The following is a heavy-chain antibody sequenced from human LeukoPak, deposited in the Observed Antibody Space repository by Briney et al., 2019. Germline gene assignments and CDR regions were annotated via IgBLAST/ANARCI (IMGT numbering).Heavy chain of an antibody. CDR1: GGPVTEFY. CDR3: ARDRGSTGYFYLDS. Sequence: PSETLSLTCSVSGGPVTEFYWSWIRQPPGGGLEWIGYVSHTGTINYSPSLKTRVTMSVDASRNQFSLELVSVTAADTAVYYCARDRGSTGYFYLDSWGQGILVTVSS. CDR2: VSHTGTI. V-gene: IGHV4-59*02. J-gene: IGHJ4*02. D-gene: IGHD6-19*01.